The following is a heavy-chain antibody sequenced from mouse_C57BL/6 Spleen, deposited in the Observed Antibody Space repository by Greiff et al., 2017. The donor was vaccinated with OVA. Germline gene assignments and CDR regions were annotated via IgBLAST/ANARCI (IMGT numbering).Heavy chain of an antibody. CDR3: AKIYYGNGGDYYAMDY. CDR1: GFSLTSYG. D-gene: IGHD2-1*01. J-gene: IGHJ4*01. Sequence: QVHVKQSGPGLVQPSQSLSITCTVSGFSLTSYGVHWVRQSPGKGLEWLGVIWRGGSTDYNAAFMSRLSITKDNSKSQVFFKMNSLQADDTAIYYCAKIYYGNGGDYYAMDYWGQGTSVTVSS. CDR2: IWRGGST. V-gene: IGHV2-5*01.